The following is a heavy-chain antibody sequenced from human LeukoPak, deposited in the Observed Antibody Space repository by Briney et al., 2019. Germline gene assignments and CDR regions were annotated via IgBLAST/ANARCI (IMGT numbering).Heavy chain of an antibody. V-gene: IGHV4-30-4*08. CDR2: IYYSGYT. CDR3: AKSRLDYNVWGGPEPDS. CDR1: GGSISSGNYY. J-gene: IGHJ4*02. D-gene: IGHD3-3*01. Sequence: PSETLSLTCTVSGGSISSGNYYWSWFRQPPGKGLEYIGYIYYSGYTYYSSSLKSRVTISVDTSKNQFSLKLSSVTAADTAVYYCAKSRLDYNVWGGPEPDSWGQGTLVTVSS.